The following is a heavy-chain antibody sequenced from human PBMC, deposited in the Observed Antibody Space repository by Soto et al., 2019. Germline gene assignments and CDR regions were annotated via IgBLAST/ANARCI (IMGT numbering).Heavy chain of an antibody. V-gene: IGHV3-23*01. CDR1: GFTFSSYA. D-gene: IGHD3-10*01. CDR2: ISGSGGST. J-gene: IGHJ5*02. Sequence: GGSLRLSCAASGFTFSSYAMSWVRQAPGKGLEWVSAISGSGGSTYYADSVKGRFTISRDNSKNTLYLQMNSLRAEDTAVYYCARVQTRFGELLINRFDPWGQGTLVTVSS. CDR3: ARVQTRFGELLINRFDP.